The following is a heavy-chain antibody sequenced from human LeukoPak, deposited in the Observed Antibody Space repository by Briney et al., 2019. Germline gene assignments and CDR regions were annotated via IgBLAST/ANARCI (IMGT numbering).Heavy chain of an antibody. CDR3: ARDGTTIADDYFPN. D-gene: IGHD2/OR15-2a*01. CDR1: GFKFDDYG. J-gene: IGHJ4*02. V-gene: IGHV3-20*04. Sequence: GGSLRLSCAGSGFKFDDYGMNWVRQVPGKGLEWSSAINWNGGSTHYADSVRGRFTISRDNARNSMFLHMNSLRAEDTALYFCARDGTTIADDYFPNWGQGILVTVSS. CDR2: INWNGGST.